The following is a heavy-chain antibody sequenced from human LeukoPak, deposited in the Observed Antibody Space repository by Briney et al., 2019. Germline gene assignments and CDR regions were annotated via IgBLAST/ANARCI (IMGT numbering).Heavy chain of an antibody. CDR2: INHSGST. V-gene: IGHV4-34*01. CDR1: GGSFSGYY. D-gene: IGHD6-19*01. CDR3: ARDGQLAVAGTVDY. J-gene: IGHJ4*02. Sequence: PSETLSLTCAVYGGSFSGYYWSWIRQPPGKGLEWIGEINHSGSTYYNPSLKSRVTISVDTSKNQFSLKLSSVTAADTAVYYCARDGQLAVAGTVDYWGQGTLVTVSS.